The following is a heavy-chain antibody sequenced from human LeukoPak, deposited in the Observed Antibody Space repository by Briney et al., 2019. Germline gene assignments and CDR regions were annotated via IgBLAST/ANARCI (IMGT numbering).Heavy chain of an antibody. CDR1: GGSFSDYY. CDR3: AYSSGYQQQ. V-gene: IGHV4-34*01. Sequence: PSETLSLTCAVSGGSFSDYYWSWFRQPPGKGLEWIGEINHGGSTNYNPSLKSRVTISVDTSKKQFSLKLSSVTAADTAVYYCAYSSGYQQQWGQGTLVTVSS. CDR2: INHGGST. J-gene: IGHJ1*01. D-gene: IGHD3-22*01.